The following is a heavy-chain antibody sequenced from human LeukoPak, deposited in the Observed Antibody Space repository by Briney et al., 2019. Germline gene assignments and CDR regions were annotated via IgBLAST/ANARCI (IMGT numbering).Heavy chain of an antibody. CDR3: ARQDIVVVPAASWYYYGMDV. J-gene: IGHJ6*02. CDR1: GYTFTGYY. CDR2: INPNSGGT. Sequence: GASVKVSCKASGYTFTGYYMHWVRQAPGQGLEWMGWINPNSGGTNCAQKFQGRVTMTRDTSISTAYMELSRLRSDDTAVYYCARQDIVVVPAASWYYYGMDVWGQGTTVTVSS. D-gene: IGHD2-2*01. V-gene: IGHV1-2*02.